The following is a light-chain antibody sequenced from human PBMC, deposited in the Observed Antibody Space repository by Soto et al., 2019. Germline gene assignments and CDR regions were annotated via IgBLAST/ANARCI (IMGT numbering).Light chain of an antibody. Sequence: QSALTQPASVSGSPGQSITISCTGTSSDVGSYNLVSWYQQHPGKAPKLMIYEDIERPSGVSNRFSGSKSGNTASLTISGLKTEDEADYYCCSYAGGTSVVFGGGTKVTVL. CDR2: EDI. CDR3: CSYAGGTSVV. CDR1: SSDVGSYNL. V-gene: IGLV2-23*01. J-gene: IGLJ2*01.